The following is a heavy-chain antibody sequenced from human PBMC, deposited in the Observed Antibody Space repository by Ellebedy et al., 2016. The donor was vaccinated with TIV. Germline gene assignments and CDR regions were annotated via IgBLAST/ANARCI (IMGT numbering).Heavy chain of an antibody. D-gene: IGHD6-19*01. CDR2: ISAYNGNT. Sequence: ASVKVSXXASGYTFTSYGISWVRQAPGQGLEWMGWISAYNGNTNYAQKLQGRVTMTTDTSTSTAYMELRSLRSDDTAVYYCARDEAVAGTGGLVLLRIWGQGTMVTVSS. V-gene: IGHV1-18*04. CDR1: GYTFTSYG. CDR3: ARDEAVAGTGGLVLLRI. J-gene: IGHJ3*02.